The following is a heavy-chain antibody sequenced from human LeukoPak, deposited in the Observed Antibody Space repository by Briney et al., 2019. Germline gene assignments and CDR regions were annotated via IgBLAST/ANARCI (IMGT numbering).Heavy chain of an antibody. J-gene: IGHJ4*02. CDR3: ASPGGGPTKY. D-gene: IGHD3-16*01. V-gene: IGHV4-39*01. CDR2: IYYSGST. Sequence: SETLSLTCTVSGSSISSGGYYWGWIRQPPGKGLEWIGSIYYSGSTYYNPSLKSRVTISVDMSKSQFSLKLSSVTAADTAVYYCASPGGGPTKYWGQGTLVTVSS. CDR1: GSSISSGGYY.